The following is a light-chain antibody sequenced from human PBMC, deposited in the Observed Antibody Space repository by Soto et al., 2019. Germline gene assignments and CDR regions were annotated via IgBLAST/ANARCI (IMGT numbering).Light chain of an antibody. V-gene: IGKV1-5*03. Sequence: DIQMTQSPSTLFASVGDRVTITCRASQSITNWLAWYQQKPGKAPKFLIYKASNLESGVPSRFSGSGSGTEFTLTISSLQPDDFATYYCQQYNSYPVTFGGGTKVDIK. CDR2: KAS. CDR3: QQYNSYPVT. CDR1: QSITNW. J-gene: IGKJ4*01.